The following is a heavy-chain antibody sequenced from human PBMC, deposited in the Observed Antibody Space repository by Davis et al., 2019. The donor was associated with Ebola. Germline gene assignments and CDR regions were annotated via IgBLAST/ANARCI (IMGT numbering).Heavy chain of an antibody. J-gene: IGHJ5*02. CDR1: GGSFSDYF. CDR2: VSHGGVS. CDR3: ARTTKTSISDSGLGYTYFDH. Sequence: SETLSLTCAVYGGSFSDYFWSWIRQSPGKGLEWIGKVSHGGVSDDNPSLRSRVTISVDTSKNQFSLKMNPVTAADTAVYYCARTTKTSISDSGLGYTYFDHWSQGTLVTVSS. D-gene: IGHD1-1*01. V-gene: IGHV4-34*01.